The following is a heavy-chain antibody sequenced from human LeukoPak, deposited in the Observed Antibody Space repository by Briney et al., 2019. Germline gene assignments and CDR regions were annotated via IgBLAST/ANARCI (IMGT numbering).Heavy chain of an antibody. CDR3: ARELLVRDAFDI. CDR2: MNPNSGNT. CDR1: GYTFTSYD. J-gene: IGHJ3*02. Sequence: ASVKVSCKASGYTFTSYDINWVRQATGQGLEWMGWMNPNSGNTGYAQKFQGRVTMTRNTFISTAYMELSSLRSEVTAVYYCARELLVRDAFDIWGQGTMVTVSS. V-gene: IGHV1-8*01. D-gene: IGHD1-26*01.